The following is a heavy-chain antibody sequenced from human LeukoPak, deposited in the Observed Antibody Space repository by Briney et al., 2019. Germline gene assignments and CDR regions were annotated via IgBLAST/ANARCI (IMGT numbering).Heavy chain of an antibody. V-gene: IGHV3-23*01. CDR3: AKSSVEGYCSGGSCYYSGFDP. CDR1: GFTFSSYA. J-gene: IGHJ5*02. CDR2: ISGSGGST. D-gene: IGHD2-15*01. Sequence: GGSLRLSCAAFGFTFSSYAMSWVRQAPGKGLEWVSAISGSGGSTYYADSVKGRFTISRDNSKHTLYLQMNSLRAEDTAVYYCAKSSVEGYCSGGSCYYSGFDPWGQGTLVTVSS.